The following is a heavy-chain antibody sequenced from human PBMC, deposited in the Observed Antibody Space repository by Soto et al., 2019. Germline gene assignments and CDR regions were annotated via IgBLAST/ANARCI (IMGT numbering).Heavy chain of an antibody. V-gene: IGHV3-23*01. CDR1: GFTFSSYA. J-gene: IGHJ1*01. CDR3: AKGSRGIAAAATEP. CDR2: ISGSGGST. Sequence: GGSLRLSCAASGFTFSSYAMSWVRQAPGKGLEWVSAISGSGGSTYYADSVKGRFTISRDNSKNTLYLQMNSPRAEDTAVYYCAKGSRGIAAAATEPWGQGTLVTVSS. D-gene: IGHD6-13*01.